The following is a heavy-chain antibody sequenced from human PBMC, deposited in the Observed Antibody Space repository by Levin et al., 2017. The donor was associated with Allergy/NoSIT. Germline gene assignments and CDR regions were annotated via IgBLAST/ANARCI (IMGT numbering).Heavy chain of an antibody. CDR1: GFTFSSYW. CDR2: INTDGSNT. Sequence: GGFLRLSCAASGFTFSSYWMHWVRQAPGKGLVWVSRINTDGSNTIYADSVTGRFTISRDNAKNTLYLQMNSLRAEDTAVYYCASVYGGNSYYTYWGQGTLVTVSS. J-gene: IGHJ4*02. D-gene: IGHD4-23*01. V-gene: IGHV3-74*01. CDR3: ASVYGGNSYYTY.